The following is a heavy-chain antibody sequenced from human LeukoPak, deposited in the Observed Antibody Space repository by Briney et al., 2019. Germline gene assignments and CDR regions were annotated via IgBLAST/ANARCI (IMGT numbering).Heavy chain of an antibody. Sequence: ASVKVSCKASGYTFTGYYMHWVRQAPGQGLEWMGRINPNNGGTNYAQKFQGRVTMTRDTSISTAYMELSRLRSDDTAVYYCARGEIAAGAFDTWGQGTMVTVSS. CDR2: INPNNGGT. V-gene: IGHV1-2*06. CDR3: ARGEIAAGAFDT. J-gene: IGHJ3*02. D-gene: IGHD6-25*01. CDR1: GYTFTGYY.